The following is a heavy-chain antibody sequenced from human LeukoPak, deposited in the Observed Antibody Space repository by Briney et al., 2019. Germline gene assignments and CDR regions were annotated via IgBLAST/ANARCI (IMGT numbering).Heavy chain of an antibody. J-gene: IGHJ4*02. Sequence: ASVKVSCKASGYTFTSYGISWVRQAPGQGLEWMGWINPNSGGTNYAQKFQGRVTMTRDTSISTAYMELSRLRSDDTAVYYCARVWGRGYSYGPRYWGQGTLVTVSS. CDR2: INPNSGGT. CDR3: ARVWGRGYSYGPRY. V-gene: IGHV1-2*02. CDR1: GYTFTSYG. D-gene: IGHD5-18*01.